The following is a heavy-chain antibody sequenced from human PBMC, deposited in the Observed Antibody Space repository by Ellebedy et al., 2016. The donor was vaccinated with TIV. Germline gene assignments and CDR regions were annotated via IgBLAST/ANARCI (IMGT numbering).Heavy chain of an antibody. CDR1: GFTFSSYA. V-gene: IGHV3-9*01. CDR3: AKDRYDY. Sequence: GGSLRLXXAASGFTFSSYAMHWVRQAPGKGLEWVSGISWNSGSIGYADSVKGRFTISRDNSKNTLYLQMNSLRAEDTAVYYCAKDRYDYWGQGTLVTVSS. CDR2: ISWNSGSI. D-gene: IGHD3-9*01. J-gene: IGHJ4*02.